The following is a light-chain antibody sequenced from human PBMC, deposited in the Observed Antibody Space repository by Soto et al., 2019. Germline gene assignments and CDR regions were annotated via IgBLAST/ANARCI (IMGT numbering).Light chain of an antibody. J-gene: IGKJ1*01. CDR2: GAS. Sequence: DIVMTQSPDTLSVSPGERATLSCRASQSVSINLAWYQHKPGQAPRLLIFGASTRATGIPARFSGSGSGTEFTLTISSLQSEDFAVYYCQHYNNWPPWTFGQGTKVEIK. CDR3: QHYNNWPPWT. V-gene: IGKV3-15*01. CDR1: QSVSIN.